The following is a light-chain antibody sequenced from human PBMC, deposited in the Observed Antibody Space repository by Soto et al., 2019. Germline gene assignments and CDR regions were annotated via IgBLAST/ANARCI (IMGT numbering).Light chain of an antibody. CDR1: QSVSRY. CDR3: QQSTNRPIT. J-gene: IGKJ5*01. V-gene: IGKV3-11*01. CDR2: DAS. Sequence: EVALSLSPATLSLSPGERATLSCRASQSVSRYLAWYQQKPGQAPRLLIYDASNRATGIPARFSGSGSGTDFTLTISSLEPEDFTVYCCQQSTNRPITFAQRTRLEIK.